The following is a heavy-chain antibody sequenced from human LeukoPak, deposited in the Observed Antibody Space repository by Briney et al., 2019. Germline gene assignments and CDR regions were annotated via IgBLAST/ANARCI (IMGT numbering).Heavy chain of an antibody. CDR2: IDPSDSYA. V-gene: IGHV5-10-1*01. CDR3: ARHLSAVADFDY. D-gene: IGHD6-19*01. CDR1: GYSFTSYW. J-gene: IGHJ4*02. Sequence: GESLKISCKGSGYSFTSYWISWVRQMPGKGLEWMGRIDPSDSYANYSPSFQGHATISADKSINTAYLQWSSLKASDTAMYYRARHLSAVADFDYWGQGTLVTVSS.